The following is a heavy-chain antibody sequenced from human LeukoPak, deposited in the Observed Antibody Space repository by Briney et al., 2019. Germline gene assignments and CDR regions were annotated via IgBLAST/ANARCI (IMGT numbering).Heavy chain of an antibody. CDR1: GYTFTGYY. J-gene: IGHJ5*02. D-gene: IGHD6-6*01. V-gene: IGHV1-46*01. CDR2: INPSGGST. CDR3: ARDGSSSGWFDP. Sequence: ASVKVSCKASGYTFTGYYIHWVRQAPGQGLEWMGIINPSGGSTIYAQKFQGRVTMTRDMSTSTVYMELSSLRSEDTAVYHCARDGSSSGWFDPWGQGTLVTVSS.